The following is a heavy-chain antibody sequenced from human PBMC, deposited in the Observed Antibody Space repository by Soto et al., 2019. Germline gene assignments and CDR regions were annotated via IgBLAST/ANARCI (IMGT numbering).Heavy chain of an antibody. J-gene: IGHJ6*02. D-gene: IGHD1-1*01. CDR3: ARSRNLDV. CDR2: ASHTGGT. CDR1: GGSFSGWH. V-gene: IGHV4-34*01. Sequence: QVQVQQWGAGLLKFSETLSLTCAVNGGSFSGWHWNWIRQPPGKGLEWIGEASHTGGTNYNPSLECRVNISVDRSRNQLSLKLSSVSAADTAVYYCARSRNLDVWGPGTTVIVAS.